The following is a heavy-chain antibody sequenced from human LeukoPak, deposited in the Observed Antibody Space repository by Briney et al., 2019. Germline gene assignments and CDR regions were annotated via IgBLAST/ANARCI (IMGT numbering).Heavy chain of an antibody. CDR1: GFTFSSYT. J-gene: IGHJ4*02. Sequence: GGSLRLSCAASGFTFSSYTMSWVRQAPGKGLEWVSTITTSDGNTYYADSVKGRFTVSRDNSKNTLFLQMNSLRAEHTAVYYCAKDGGLWVSAHWGDSWGRGTLVTVSS. CDR3: AKDGGLWVSAHWGDS. D-gene: IGHD7-27*01. V-gene: IGHV3-23*01. CDR2: ITTSDGNT.